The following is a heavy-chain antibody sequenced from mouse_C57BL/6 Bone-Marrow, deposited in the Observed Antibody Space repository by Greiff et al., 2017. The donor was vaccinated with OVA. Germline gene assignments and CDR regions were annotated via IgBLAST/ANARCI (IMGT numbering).Heavy chain of an antibody. CDR3: ARQGYYGSGAMDY. Sequence: EVQRVESGGGLVKPGGSLKLSCAASGFTFSSYTMSWVRQTPEKRLEWVATISGGGGNTYYPDSVKGRFTLTRDNAKTTLYLQMSSLRSEDTALYYCARQGYYGSGAMDYWGQGTAVTVSS. D-gene: IGHD1-1*01. CDR2: ISGGGGNT. J-gene: IGHJ4*01. CDR1: GFTFSSYT. V-gene: IGHV5-9*01.